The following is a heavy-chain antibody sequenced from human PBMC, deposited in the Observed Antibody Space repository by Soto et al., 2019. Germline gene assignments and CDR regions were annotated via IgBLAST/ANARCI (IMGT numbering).Heavy chain of an antibody. CDR3: ARAPPYCGGDCYSGYSWFDP. V-gene: IGHV4-61*08. Sequence: SETLSLTCTVSGGSISSGGYYWSWIRQHPGKGLEWIGYIYYSGSTNYNPSLKSRVTISVDTSKNQFSLKLSSVTAADTAVYYCARAPPYCGGDCYSGYSWFDPWGQGTLVTVSS. CDR2: IYYSGST. J-gene: IGHJ5*02. D-gene: IGHD2-21*02. CDR1: GGSISSGGYY.